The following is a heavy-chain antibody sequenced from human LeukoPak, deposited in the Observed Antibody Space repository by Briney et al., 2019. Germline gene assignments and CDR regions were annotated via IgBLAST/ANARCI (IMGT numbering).Heavy chain of an antibody. J-gene: IGHJ4*02. CDR2: INTNTGNP. CDR3: ASYCSSTSCYDTLFDY. CDR1: GYTFTSYA. Sequence: ASVKVSCKASGYTFTSYAMNWVRQAPGQGLEWMGWINTNTGNPTYAQGFTGRFVFSLDTSVSTAYLQTSSLKAEDTAVYYCASYCSSTSCYDTLFDYWGQGTLVTVSS. V-gene: IGHV7-4-1*02. D-gene: IGHD2-2*01.